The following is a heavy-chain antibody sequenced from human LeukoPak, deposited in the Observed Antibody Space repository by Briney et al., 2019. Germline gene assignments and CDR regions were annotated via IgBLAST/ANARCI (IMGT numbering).Heavy chain of an antibody. CDR1: GGSFSGYY. J-gene: IGHJ4*02. D-gene: IGHD1-1*01. CDR2: INHSGST. CDR3: ARGGYNYNDY. V-gene: IGHV4-34*01. Sequence: SETLSLTCAVYGGSFSGYYWSWIRQPPGKGLEWIGEINHSGSTNYSPSLKSRVTISVDTSKNQFSLKLTSVTAADTAVYYCARGGYNYNDYWGQGTLVTVSS.